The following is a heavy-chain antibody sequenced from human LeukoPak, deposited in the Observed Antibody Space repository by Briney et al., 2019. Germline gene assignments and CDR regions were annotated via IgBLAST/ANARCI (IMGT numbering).Heavy chain of an antibody. V-gene: IGHV3-74*01. CDR1: GFTFTTFW. CDR3: ARDHEW. CDR2: INHDGSST. Sequence: GGSLRLSCATSGFTFTTFWMHWVRQAPGKGLVWVSRINHDGSSTNYVDSVKGRFTISRDNAKNLLYLQMNSLRGEDTAIYYCARDHEWGGQGTLVTVSS. J-gene: IGHJ1*01. D-gene: IGHD1-26*01.